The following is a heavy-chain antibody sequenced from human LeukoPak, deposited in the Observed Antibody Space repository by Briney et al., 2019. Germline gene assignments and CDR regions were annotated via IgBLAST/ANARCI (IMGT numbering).Heavy chain of an antibody. V-gene: IGHV3-11*04. Sequence: GGSLRLSCAASGFTFSDYYMSWIRQAPGKGLEWVSYISSSGNTKYYADSVKGRLTISRDNAKNSLYLQMNSLRADDTAVYYCARGAYYDYVWGSYRFAGGGYYFDYWGQGTLVTVSS. CDR3: ARGAYYDYVWGSYRFAGGGYYFDY. D-gene: IGHD3-16*02. CDR1: GFTFSDYY. CDR2: ISSSGNTK. J-gene: IGHJ4*02.